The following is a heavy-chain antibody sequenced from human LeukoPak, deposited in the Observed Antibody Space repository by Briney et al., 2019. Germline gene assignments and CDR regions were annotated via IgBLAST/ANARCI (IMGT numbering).Heavy chain of an antibody. Sequence: SETLSLTCTVSGGSISSYYWSWIRQPPGKGLEWIGYIYYSGSTNYNPSLKSRVTISVDTSKNQFSLKLSSVTAADTAVYYCARDYLVGAPLDSWGQGTLVTVSS. D-gene: IGHD1-26*01. J-gene: IGHJ4*02. V-gene: IGHV4-59*01. CDR1: GGSISSYY. CDR2: IYYSGST. CDR3: ARDYLVGAPLDS.